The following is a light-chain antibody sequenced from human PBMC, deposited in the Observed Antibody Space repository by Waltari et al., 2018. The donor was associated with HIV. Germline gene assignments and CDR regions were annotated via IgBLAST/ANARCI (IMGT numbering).Light chain of an antibody. V-gene: IGLV2-14*01. J-gene: IGLJ3*02. CDR2: LFT. Sequence: DLGTFDFVYWYQPLPGNAPKLLIYLFTFRPSGVPSRFSASKSANTASLTISDLQTEDEAHYYCSSYTITTTWVFGGGTLLTVL. CDR3: SSYTITTTWV. CDR1: DLGTFDF.